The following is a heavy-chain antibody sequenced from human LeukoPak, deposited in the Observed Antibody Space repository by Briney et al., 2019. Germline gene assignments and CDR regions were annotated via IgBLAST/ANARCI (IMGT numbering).Heavy chain of an antibody. J-gene: IGHJ4*02. D-gene: IGHD5-24*01. CDR2: INGDGSST. CDR1: GFTFSSYW. V-gene: IGHV3-74*01. Sequence: PGGSLRLSCAASGFTFSSYWMHWDRQAPGKGLVWVSRINGDGSSTSYADSVKGRFTISRDNAKNTLYLQMNSLRAEDTAVYYCASPRYSYGVPTDYWGQGTLVTVSS. CDR3: ASPRYSYGVPTDY.